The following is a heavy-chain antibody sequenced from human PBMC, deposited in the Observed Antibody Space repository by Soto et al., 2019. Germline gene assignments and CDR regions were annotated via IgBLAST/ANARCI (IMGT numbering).Heavy chain of an antibody. CDR1: GGSFSGYY. CDR2: INHSGST. V-gene: IGHV4-34*01. CDR3: ARELSSGPQSWFDP. J-gene: IGHJ5*02. Sequence: QVQLQQWGAGLLKPSETLSLTCAVYGGSFSGYYWSWIRQPPGKGLEWIGEINHSGSTNYNPSLKSRVTISVDTSKNQFSLKLSSVTAADTAVYYCARELSSGPQSWFDPWGQGTLVTVSS. D-gene: IGHD6-19*01.